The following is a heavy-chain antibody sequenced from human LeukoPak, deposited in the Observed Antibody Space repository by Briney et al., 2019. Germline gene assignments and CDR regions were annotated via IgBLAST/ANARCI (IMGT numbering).Heavy chain of an antibody. CDR1: GGSISSYY. D-gene: IGHD2-15*01. CDR2: IYYSAST. Sequence: SETLSLTCTVSGGSISSYYWSWIRQPPGKGLEWIGYIYYSASTNYNPSLKSRVTISVDTSKNQFSLKLSSVTAADTAVYYCARQGYCSGGSCYQKSYFDYWGQGTLVTVSS. CDR3: ARQGYCSGGSCYQKSYFDY. V-gene: IGHV4-59*08. J-gene: IGHJ4*02.